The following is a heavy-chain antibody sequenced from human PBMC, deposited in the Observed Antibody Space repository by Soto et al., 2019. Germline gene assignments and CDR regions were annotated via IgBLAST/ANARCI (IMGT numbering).Heavy chain of an antibody. V-gene: IGHV1-46*01. CDR3: ARDPELYSSGYYNWFDP. D-gene: IGHD3-22*01. Sequence: ASVKVSCKASGYTFTSYYIHWVRQAPGQGLEWMGVINPSGGTSTSAQKFQGRVTMTTDTSTSTASLELSSLRSKDTAVFYCARDPELYSSGYYNWFDPWGQGTLVTVSS. J-gene: IGHJ5*02. CDR1: GYTFTSYY. CDR2: INPSGGTS.